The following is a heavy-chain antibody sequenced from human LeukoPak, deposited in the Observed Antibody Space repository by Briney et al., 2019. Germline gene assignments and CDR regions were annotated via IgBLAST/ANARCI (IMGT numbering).Heavy chain of an antibody. J-gene: IGHJ4*02. Sequence: GGSLRLSCAASGFTFSSYDMSWVRQAPGKGLEWVSSISGSGGSTYYADSVKGRFTISRDNSKNTLYLQMNSLRAEDTAVYYCARAIYSSGWYVDYWGQGTLVTVSS. CDR1: GFTFSSYD. CDR3: ARAIYSSGWYVDY. V-gene: IGHV3-23*01. D-gene: IGHD6-19*01. CDR2: ISGSGGST.